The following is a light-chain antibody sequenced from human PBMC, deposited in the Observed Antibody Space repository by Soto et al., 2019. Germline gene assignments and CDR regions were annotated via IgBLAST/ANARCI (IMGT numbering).Light chain of an antibody. J-gene: IGLJ2*01. CDR1: SSDVGGHNY. CDR3: SSYTSSSTDAV. V-gene: IGLV2-14*01. CDR2: EVS. Sequence: QSALTKPASVSGSPGQSITISCTGTSSDVGGHNYVSWYQQHPGKAPKLIICEVSNRPSGVSNRFSGSKSGNTASLTISGLQAEDEADYYCSSYTSSSTDAVFGGGTKLTVL.